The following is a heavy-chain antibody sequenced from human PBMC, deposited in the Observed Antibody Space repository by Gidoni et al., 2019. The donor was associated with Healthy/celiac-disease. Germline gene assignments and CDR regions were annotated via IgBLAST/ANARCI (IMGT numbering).Heavy chain of an antibody. V-gene: IGHV3-74*01. D-gene: IGHD3-16*02. CDR3: ARVQYDYVWGSYRFDY. Sequence: EVQLVESGGGLVQPGGSLRLSCADSGFTFNSYWMHWVRQAPGKGLVWVSRINSDGSSTSYADSVKGLFTISRDNAKNTLYLQMNSLRAEDTAVYYCARVQYDYVWGSYRFDYWGQGTLVTVSS. J-gene: IGHJ4*02. CDR1: GFTFNSYW. CDR2: INSDGSST.